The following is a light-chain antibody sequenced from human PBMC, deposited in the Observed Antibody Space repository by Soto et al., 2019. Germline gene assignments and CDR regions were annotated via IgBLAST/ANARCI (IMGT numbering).Light chain of an antibody. Sequence: DIHLAQSPSTLSASIGDRVTITCRASQIISRWLAWYQQKPGIAPRLLIHKTSSLESGVPSRFSGSGSGTEFPLTISSLQPDDSATYYCLQYNRLYTFGQGTKVDIK. V-gene: IGKV1-5*03. J-gene: IGKJ2*01. CDR2: KTS. CDR1: QIISRW. CDR3: LQYNRLYT.